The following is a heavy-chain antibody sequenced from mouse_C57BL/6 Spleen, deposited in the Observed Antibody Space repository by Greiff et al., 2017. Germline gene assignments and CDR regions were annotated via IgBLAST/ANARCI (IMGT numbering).Heavy chain of an antibody. J-gene: IGHJ2*01. Sequence: QVQLQQPGAELVKPGASVKLSCKASGYTFTSYWMHWVKQRPGRGLEWIGRIDPHSGGTKYNEKFKSKATLTVDKPSSTAYMQLSSLTSEDSAVYYCAARGYYGSSYVPGDYWGQGTTLTVSS. V-gene: IGHV1-72*01. CDR3: AARGYYGSSYVPGDY. D-gene: IGHD1-1*01. CDR1: GYTFTSYW. CDR2: IDPHSGGT.